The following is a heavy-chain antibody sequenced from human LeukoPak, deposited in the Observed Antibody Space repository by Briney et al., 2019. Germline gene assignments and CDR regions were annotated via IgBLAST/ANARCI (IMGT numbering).Heavy chain of an antibody. J-gene: IGHJ2*01. CDR2: IYHSGST. CDR3: ARDLVVVTARLIWYFDL. D-gene: IGHD2-21*02. V-gene: IGHV4-30-2*01. CDR1: GGSISSGGYS. Sequence: SQTLSLTCAVYGGSISSGGYSLSWIRQPPGKGLEWIVYIYHSGSTYYNPSLKSRVTISVDRSKNQFSLKLSSVTAADTAVYYCARDLVVVTARLIWYFDLWGRGTLVTVSS.